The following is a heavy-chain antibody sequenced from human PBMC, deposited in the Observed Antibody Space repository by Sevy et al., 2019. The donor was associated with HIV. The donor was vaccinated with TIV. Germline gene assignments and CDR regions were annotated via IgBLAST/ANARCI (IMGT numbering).Heavy chain of an antibody. CDR2: MNQHGTHI. D-gene: IGHD1-26*01. Sequence: GGSLRLSCEVSGFTFSDFWMTWVRQSPGKGLEWVAYMNQHGTHINLLDSVRGRFTISRDNAKNSLYLQMDSLRAEDTAIYYCARDPGWGALDRWGQGTLVTVSS. CDR3: ARDPGWGALDR. V-gene: IGHV3-7*01. CDR1: GFTFSDFW. J-gene: IGHJ5*02.